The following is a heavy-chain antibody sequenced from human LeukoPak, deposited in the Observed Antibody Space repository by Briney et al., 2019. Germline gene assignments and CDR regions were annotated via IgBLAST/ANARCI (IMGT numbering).Heavy chain of an antibody. J-gene: IGHJ4*02. Sequence: SETLSLTCAVYGGSFSGYSWSWIRQPPGKGLEWIGEINQSGSTNYNPSLKSRVTISVDTSKNQFSLKLSSVTAADTAVYYCARTTMIAHATNYWGQGTLVTVSS. D-gene: IGHD3-22*01. CDR3: ARTTMIAHATNY. CDR1: GGSFSGYS. V-gene: IGHV4-34*01. CDR2: INQSGST.